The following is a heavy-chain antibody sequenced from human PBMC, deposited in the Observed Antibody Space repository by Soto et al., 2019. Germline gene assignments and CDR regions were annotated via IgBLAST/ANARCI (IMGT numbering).Heavy chain of an antibody. V-gene: IGHV5-10-1*01. CDR2: IDPSDSYT. Sequence: PGESLKISCKGSGYSFTSYWISWVRQMPGKGLEWMGRIDPSDSYTNYSPSFQGHVTISADKSISTAYLQWSSLKASDTAMYYCHFSSSTLPRESNQYYYYGMDVWGQGTTVTVSS. CDR3: HFSSSTLPRESNQYYYYGMDV. CDR1: GYSFTSYW. J-gene: IGHJ6*02. D-gene: IGHD6-6*01.